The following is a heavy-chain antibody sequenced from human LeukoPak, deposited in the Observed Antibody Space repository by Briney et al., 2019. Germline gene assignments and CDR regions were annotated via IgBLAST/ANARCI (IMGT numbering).Heavy chain of an antibody. Sequence: GGSLRLSCAASGFTFSSYEMNWVRQAPGKGLEWVSAISGSGGSTYYADSVKGRFTISRDNSKNTLYLQMNSLRAEDTAVYYCAKPLSGYSYGDYWGQGTLVTVSS. J-gene: IGHJ4*02. CDR2: ISGSGGST. CDR1: GFTFSSYE. V-gene: IGHV3-23*01. D-gene: IGHD5-18*01. CDR3: AKPLSGYSYGDY.